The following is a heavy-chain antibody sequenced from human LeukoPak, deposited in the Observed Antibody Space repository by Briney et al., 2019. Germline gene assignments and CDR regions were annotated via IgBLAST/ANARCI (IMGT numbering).Heavy chain of an antibody. CDR3: ARDASSDLNTPSSLFDY. Sequence: GTSVKVSCKASGYTFTSYGISWVRQAPGQGLEWMGWISAYNGNTKYAQKLQGRVTMTTDTSTNTAYMELRSLRSDDTAVYYCARDASSDLNTPSSLFDYWGQGTLATVSS. CDR2: ISAYNGNT. J-gene: IGHJ4*02. D-gene: IGHD2-2*01. CDR1: GYTFTSYG. V-gene: IGHV1-18*01.